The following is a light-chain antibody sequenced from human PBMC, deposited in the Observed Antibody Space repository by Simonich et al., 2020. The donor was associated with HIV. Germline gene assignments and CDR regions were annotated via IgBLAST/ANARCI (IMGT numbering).Light chain of an antibody. J-gene: IGKJ2*01. CDR2: DAS. V-gene: IGKV3-20*01. CDR3: QQYGSSPPTT. Sequence: TVLTQSPASLSLSPGERATLSCRASQSVSRSLAWYQQKPGQAPRLLIYDASNRANGIPARFSGSGSGTDFTLTISRLEPEDFAVYYCQQYGSSPPTTFGQGTKLEIK. CDR1: QSVSRS.